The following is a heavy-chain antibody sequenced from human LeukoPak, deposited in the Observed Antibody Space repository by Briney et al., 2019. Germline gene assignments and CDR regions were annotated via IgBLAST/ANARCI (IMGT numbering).Heavy chain of an antibody. Sequence: SGGSLRLSCAASGFTFSSYSMNWVRQAPGKGLEWVSSISGSSSYIYYADSLKGRFTISRDNAKNSLYLQMNSLRAEDTAVYYCARGGYDRRGYRWYFDYWGQGTLVTVSS. CDR2: ISGSSSYI. CDR3: ARGGYDRRGYRWYFDY. D-gene: IGHD3-22*01. CDR1: GFTFSSYS. J-gene: IGHJ4*02. V-gene: IGHV3-21*01.